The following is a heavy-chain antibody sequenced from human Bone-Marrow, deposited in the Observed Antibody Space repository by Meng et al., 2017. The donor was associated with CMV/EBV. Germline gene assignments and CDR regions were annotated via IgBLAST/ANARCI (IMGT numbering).Heavy chain of an antibody. D-gene: IGHD2-8*01. V-gene: IGHV3-53*01. CDR2: IYSDGTT. J-gene: IGHJ1*01. CDR3: ARGVWAGVPLEYLQH. CDR1: GFIVSSNY. Sequence: ETLSLTCAASGFIVSSNYMSWVRQAPGKGLEWVSVIYSDGTTYTADSLKGRFTISRDNFKNTVYLQMNSLRAEDTAIYYCARGVWAGVPLEYLQHWGQGTLVTGSS.